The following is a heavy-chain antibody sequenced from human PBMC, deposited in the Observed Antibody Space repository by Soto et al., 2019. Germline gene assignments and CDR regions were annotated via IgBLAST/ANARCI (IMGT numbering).Heavy chain of an antibody. CDR1: GFTFSSYE. CDR2: ISSSGSTI. Sequence: EVQLVESGGGLVQPGGSLRLSCAASGFTFSSYEMNWVRQAPGKGLEWVSYISSSGSTIYYADSVKGRFTISRDNAKNSLYLQMNSLRAEDTAVYYCASTTVTYDAFDIWGQGTMVTVSS. J-gene: IGHJ3*02. V-gene: IGHV3-48*03. D-gene: IGHD4-17*01. CDR3: ASTTVTYDAFDI.